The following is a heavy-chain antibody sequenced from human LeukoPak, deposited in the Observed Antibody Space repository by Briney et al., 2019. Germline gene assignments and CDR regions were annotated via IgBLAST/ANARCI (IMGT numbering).Heavy chain of an antibody. D-gene: IGHD3-22*01. J-gene: IGHJ4*02. CDR1: GGSISRRSYY. V-gene: IGHV4-39*02. Sequence: SETLSLTCTVPGGSISRRSYYGGWIRQPPGKGLEWIGSIYYSGSTYYNPSLKSRVPISVDTSKNQFSLKLGSVTAADTAVYYCAGDDSNDISGYPTRSFDHWGQGTLVIVSS. CDR2: IYYSGST. CDR3: AGDDSNDISGYPTRSFDH.